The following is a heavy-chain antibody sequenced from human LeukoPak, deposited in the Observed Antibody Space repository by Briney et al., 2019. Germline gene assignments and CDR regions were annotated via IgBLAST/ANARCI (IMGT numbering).Heavy chain of an antibody. V-gene: IGHV1-46*01. J-gene: IGHJ3*02. CDR3: ASESTVTTNAFDI. D-gene: IGHD4-17*01. Sequence: GASVKVSCKASGYTFTSYYMHWVRQAPGQGLEWMGIINPSGGSTSYAQKFQGRVTMTRDTSTSTVYMELCSLRSEDTAVYYCASESTVTTNAFDIWGQGTMVTVSS. CDR1: GYTFTSYY. CDR2: INPSGGST.